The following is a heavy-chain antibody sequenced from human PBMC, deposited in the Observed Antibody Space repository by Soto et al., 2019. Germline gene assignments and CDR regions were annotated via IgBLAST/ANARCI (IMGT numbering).Heavy chain of an antibody. V-gene: IGHV1-2*04. CDR2: INPNSGGT. Sequence: ASVKVSCTASGYTFTGYYMHWVRQAPGQGLEWMGWINPNSGGTNYAQKFQGWVTMTRDTSISTAYMELSRLRSDDTAVYYCARSGAAAGNYYYYYGMDVWGQGTTVTVSS. CDR1: GYTFTGYY. J-gene: IGHJ6*02. D-gene: IGHD6-13*01. CDR3: ARSGAAAGNYYYYYGMDV.